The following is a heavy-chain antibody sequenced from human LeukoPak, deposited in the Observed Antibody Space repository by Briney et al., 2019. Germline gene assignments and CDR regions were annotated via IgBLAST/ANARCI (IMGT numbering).Heavy chain of an antibody. CDR3: ARVLYDFWSGYYDY. D-gene: IGHD3-3*01. V-gene: IGHV4-34*01. Sequence: PSETLSLTCAVYGGSFSGYYWSWIRQPPGKELEWIGEINHSGSTNYNPSLKSRVTISVDTSKNQFSLKLSSVTAADTAVYYCARVLYDFWSGYYDYWGQGTLVTVSS. CDR2: INHSGST. CDR1: GGSFSGYY. J-gene: IGHJ4*02.